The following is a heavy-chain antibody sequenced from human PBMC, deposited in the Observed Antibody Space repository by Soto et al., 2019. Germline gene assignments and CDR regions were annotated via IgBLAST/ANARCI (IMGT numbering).Heavy chain of an antibody. CDR3: ERPGFGARHGLVDV. J-gene: IGHJ6*02. Sequence: QVQLQESGPGLVKPSETLSLTCTVSSDSSSSYKWSWIRQTPGKGLEWIGYIDNNGGTSYNPPLRSRVTISIDTSKNQFYLKLSSVTAADTAMYYCERPGFGARHGLVDVWGQATTVIVSS. CDR1: SDSSSSYK. CDR2: IDNNGGT. D-gene: IGHD3-10*01. V-gene: IGHV4-59*08.